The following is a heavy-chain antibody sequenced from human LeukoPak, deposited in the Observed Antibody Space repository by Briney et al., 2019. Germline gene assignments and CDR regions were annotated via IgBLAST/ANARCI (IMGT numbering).Heavy chain of an antibody. J-gene: IGHJ4*02. CDR2: INHSGST. CDR1: GGSFSGYY. V-gene: IGHV4-34*01. D-gene: IGHD5-12*01. CDR3: ARVAYSGYDSRSDY. Sequence: SETLSLTCAVYGGSFSGYYWSWIRQPPGKGLEWIGEINHSGSTNYNPSLKSRVTISVDTSKNQFSLKLSSVTAADTAVYYCARVAYSGYDSRSDYWGRGTLVTVSS.